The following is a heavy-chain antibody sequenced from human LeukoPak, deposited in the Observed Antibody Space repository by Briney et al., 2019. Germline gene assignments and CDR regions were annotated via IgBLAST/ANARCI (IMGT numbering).Heavy chain of an antibody. CDR1: GFSFSSHV. Sequence: PGGSLRLSCAASGFSFSSHVMRWVRQAPGKGLEWVSGISGSGGDTYYADSVKGRFTISRDNSKNTLNLQMNSLRAEDTALYYCAKDQNYESSGYYGGFDYWGQGTLVTVSS. D-gene: IGHD3-22*01. CDR2: ISGSGGDT. CDR3: AKDQNYESSGYYGGFDY. V-gene: IGHV3-23*01. J-gene: IGHJ4*02.